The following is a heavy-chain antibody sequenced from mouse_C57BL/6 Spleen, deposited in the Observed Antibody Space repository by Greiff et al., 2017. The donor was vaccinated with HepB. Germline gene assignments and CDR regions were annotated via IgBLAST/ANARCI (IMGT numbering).Heavy chain of an antibody. Sequence: VQLQQSGAELAKPGASVKLSCKASGYTFTSYWMHWVKQRPGQGLEWIGYINPSSGYTKYNQKFKDKATVTADKSSSTAYMQLSSLTYEDSAVYYCARDGTFAYWGQGTLVTVSA. V-gene: IGHV1-7*01. J-gene: IGHJ3*01. D-gene: IGHD2-1*01. CDR3: ARDGTFAY. CDR1: GYTFTSYW. CDR2: INPSSGYT.